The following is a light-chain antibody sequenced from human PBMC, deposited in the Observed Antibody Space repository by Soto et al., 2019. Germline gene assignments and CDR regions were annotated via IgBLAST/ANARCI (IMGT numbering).Light chain of an antibody. V-gene: IGLV1-40*01. CDR1: GSNIGAGFD. CDR3: RSYAGGLSAYV. J-gene: IGLJ1*01. Sequence: QPVLTQPPSVSGAPGQRVTISCTGSGSNIGAGFDVHWYQQLPRTSPKLLVYGNSNRPSGVPDRFSGSKSGTSASLAITGLQAEDEADYYCRSYAGGLSAYVFGVGTKLTVL. CDR2: GNS.